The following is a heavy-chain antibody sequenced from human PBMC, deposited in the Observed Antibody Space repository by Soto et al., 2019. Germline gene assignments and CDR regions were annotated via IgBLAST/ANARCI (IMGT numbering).Heavy chain of an antibody. V-gene: IGHV3-73*01. D-gene: IGHD6-19*01. CDR3: RAMAGIDY. J-gene: IGHJ4*02. CDR1: GFTFSDSG. CDR2: IKTKSSNYAT. Sequence: GGSLRLSCAASGFTFSDSGVHWVRQASGKGLEWVGRIKTKSSNYATAYAASVKGRFTISRDDSKNMAYLQINSLKTEDTAMYSCRAMAGIDYWGQGTLVTVSS.